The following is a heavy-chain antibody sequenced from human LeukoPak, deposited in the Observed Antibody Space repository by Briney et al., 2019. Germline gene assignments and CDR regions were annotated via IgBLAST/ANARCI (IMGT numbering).Heavy chain of an antibody. V-gene: IGHV4-39*07. CDR3: ARRPRAGWFDP. CDR2: IYYSGST. CDR1: GGSVSSGSYY. J-gene: IGHJ5*02. Sequence: SETLSLTCTVSGGSVSSGSYYWGWIRQPPGKGLEWIGNIYYSGSTYYNPSLKSRVTISVETSKNQFSLKLNSVTAADTAVYYCARRPRAGWFDPWGQGTLVTVSS.